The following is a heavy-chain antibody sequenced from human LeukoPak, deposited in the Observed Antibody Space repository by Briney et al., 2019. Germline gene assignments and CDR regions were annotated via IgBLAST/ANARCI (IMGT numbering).Heavy chain of an antibody. J-gene: IGHJ5*02. D-gene: IGHD2-15*01. CDR1: GGSISSYY. CDR3: ARHPPVVAANLGFDP. Sequence: SETLSLTCTVSGGSISSYYWSWIRQPAGKGLEWIGRIYTSGSTNYNPSLKSRVTISVDTSKNQFSLKLSSVTAADTAVYYCARHPPVVAANLGFDPWGQGTLVTVSS. V-gene: IGHV4-4*07. CDR2: IYTSGST.